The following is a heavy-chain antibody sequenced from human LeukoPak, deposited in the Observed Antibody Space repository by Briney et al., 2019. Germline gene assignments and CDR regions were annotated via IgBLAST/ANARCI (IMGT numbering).Heavy chain of an antibody. CDR2: ISHTDDPS. CDR3: AKSSQGYSSNYDY. Sequence: PGGSLRLSCTASGFTFSSFTMIWVRQAPGKGLEWVSSISHTDDPSHYADSVRGRFTISRDNAKNSLFLQMNSLRAEDTAVYYCAKSSQGYSSNYDYWGQGTLVTVSS. J-gene: IGHJ4*02. V-gene: IGHV3-48*04. CDR1: GFTFSSFT. D-gene: IGHD6-13*01.